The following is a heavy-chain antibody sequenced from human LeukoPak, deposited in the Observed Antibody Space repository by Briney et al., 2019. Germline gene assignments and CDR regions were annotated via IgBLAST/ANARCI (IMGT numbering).Heavy chain of an antibody. Sequence: SETLSLTCTVSGGPIRDFYWSWIRLPPGKGLEWIGYTYYSGGTNYNPSLKSRVTISVDTSKNQFSLKLSSVTAADTAVYYCARISTSGYADVDYWGQGTLVTVSS. CDR3: ARISTSGYADVDY. CDR2: TYYSGGT. CDR1: GGPIRDFY. J-gene: IGHJ4*02. V-gene: IGHV4-59*08. D-gene: IGHD5-12*01.